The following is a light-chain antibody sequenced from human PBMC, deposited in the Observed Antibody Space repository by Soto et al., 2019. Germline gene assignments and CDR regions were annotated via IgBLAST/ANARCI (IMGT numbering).Light chain of an antibody. V-gene: IGKV3-11*01. CDR3: QQGDT. J-gene: IGKJ2*01. CDR2: DAS. Sequence: EIVLTQSPATLSLSPGERATLSCRASQSVSSYLAWYQQKPGQAPRLLIYDASNRATGIPARFSGSGSGTDFTLPISSLEPEDFAVYYCQQGDTFGQGTKLEIK. CDR1: QSVSSY.